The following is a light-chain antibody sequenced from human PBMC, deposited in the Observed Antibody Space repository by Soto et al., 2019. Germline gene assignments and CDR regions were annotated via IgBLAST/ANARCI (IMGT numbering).Light chain of an antibody. V-gene: IGKV3-15*01. J-gene: IGKJ5*01. CDR3: QQYNNWPPT. CDR1: QSVSSN. CDR2: GAS. Sequence: ETVMTQSPATLSVSPGQRATLSRRASQSVSSNLAWYQQKPGQAPRLLIYGASTRASGFPARFSGDGSETEFPLTISSLQSEDFAVYYCQQYNNWPPTVGQGTRLEIK.